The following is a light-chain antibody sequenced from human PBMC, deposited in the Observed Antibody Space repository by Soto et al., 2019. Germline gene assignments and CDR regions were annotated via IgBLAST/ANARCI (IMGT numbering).Light chain of an antibody. CDR3: QQYHSDPIT. CDR2: WAS. J-gene: IGKJ5*01. CDR1: RSVLYKSNNKNH. V-gene: IGKV4-1*01. Sequence: DIVMTQSPDSLAVSLGESATMNCKCSRSVLYKSNNKNHLAWFQQKPGQPPKLLISWASIRESGVPDRFSGSGSGTDFTLTISSLQAEDVAVYYCQQYHSDPITFGQGTRLEIK.